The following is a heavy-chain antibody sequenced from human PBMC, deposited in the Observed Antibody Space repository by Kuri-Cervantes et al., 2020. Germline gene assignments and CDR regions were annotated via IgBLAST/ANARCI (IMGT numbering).Heavy chain of an antibody. D-gene: IGHD1-26*01. J-gene: IGHJ6*02. CDR3: ARARIVGAPSYYYGMDV. CDR2: ISAYNGNT. V-gene: IGHV1-18*01. Sequence: ASVNVSCKASGYTFTSYGISWVRQAPGQGLEWMGWISAYNGNTNYAQKLQGRVTKTTDTSISTAYMELSRLRSHDTAVYYCARARIVGAPSYYYGMDVWGQGTTVTVSS. CDR1: GYTFTSYG.